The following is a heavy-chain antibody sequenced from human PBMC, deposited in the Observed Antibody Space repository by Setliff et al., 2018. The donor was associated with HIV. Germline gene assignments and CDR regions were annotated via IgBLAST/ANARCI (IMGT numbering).Heavy chain of an antibody. CDR2: ISYDGRNK. CDR1: GFTFSSYG. V-gene: IGHV3-30*18. D-gene: IGHD7-27*01. J-gene: IGHJ6*03. Sequence: GGSLRLSCAASGFTFSSYGMHWVRQAPGKGLEWVAVISYDGRNKYYADSVKGRLTISRDNSKNTLNLQMNSLRPEDTAVYHCAKDPTSHWGYYMDLWGKGTTVTVSS. CDR3: AKDPTSHWGYYMDL.